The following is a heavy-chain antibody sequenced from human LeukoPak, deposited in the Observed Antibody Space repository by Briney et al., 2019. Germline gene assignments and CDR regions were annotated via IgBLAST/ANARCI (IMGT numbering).Heavy chain of an antibody. J-gene: IGHJ4*02. D-gene: IGHD5-12*01. Sequence: ASVKVSCKASGYTFTSYDINWVRQATGQGLEWMGWMNPNSGNTGYAQKFQGRVTMTRNTSISTAYKELSSLRSEDTAVYYCARVTEEYSGYDSPFLDYWGQGTLVTVSS. V-gene: IGHV1-8*01. CDR1: GYTFTSYD. CDR3: ARVTEEYSGYDSPFLDY. CDR2: MNPNSGNT.